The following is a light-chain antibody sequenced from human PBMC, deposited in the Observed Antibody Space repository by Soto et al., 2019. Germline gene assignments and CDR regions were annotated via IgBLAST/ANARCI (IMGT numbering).Light chain of an antibody. V-gene: IGKV1-8*01. CDR1: QGISSY. CDR2: AAS. CDR3: QQYYSYPRGT. Sequence: AIRMTQSPSSLSASTGDRVTITCRASQGISSYLAWYQKKPGKAPKLLIYAASTLQSGVPSRFSGSGSGTDLTLTISCLQYEDFATYYCQQYYSYPRGTFGQGTRLEIK. J-gene: IGKJ5*01.